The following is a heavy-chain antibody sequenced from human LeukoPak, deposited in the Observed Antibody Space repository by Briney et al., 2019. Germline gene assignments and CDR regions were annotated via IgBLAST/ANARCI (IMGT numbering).Heavy chain of an antibody. CDR2: INAGNGNT. J-gene: IGHJ4*02. D-gene: IGHD3-22*01. Sequence: ASVKVSCKASGYTFTSYAMHWVRQAPGQRLEWMGWINAGNGNTKYSQKFQGRVTITRDTSASTAYMELSSLRSEDTAVYYCARDDGYYDSSGLDYWGQGTLVTVSS. V-gene: IGHV1-3*01. CDR3: ARDDGYYDSSGLDY. CDR1: GYTFTSYA.